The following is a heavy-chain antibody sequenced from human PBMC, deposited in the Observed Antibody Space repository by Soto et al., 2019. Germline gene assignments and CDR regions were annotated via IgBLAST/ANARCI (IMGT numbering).Heavy chain of an antibody. D-gene: IGHD6-13*01. CDR1: GGSFSGYY. V-gene: IGHV4-34*01. Sequence: SETLSLTCAVYGGSFSGYYWSWIRQPPGKGLEWIGEINHSGSTNYNPSLKSRVNISVDTSKNQFSLKLSSVTAADTAVYYCARRKVAAAGRGNYFDYWGQGTLVT. J-gene: IGHJ4*02. CDR2: INHSGST. CDR3: ARRKVAAAGRGNYFDY.